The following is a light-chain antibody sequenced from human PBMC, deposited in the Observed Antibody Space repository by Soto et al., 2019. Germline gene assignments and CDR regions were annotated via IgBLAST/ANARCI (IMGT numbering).Light chain of an antibody. CDR3: QQYNTWPPYT. CDR2: DTS. Sequence: EIVMTQSLSSLSVSPGERASLSCRASQSITSHLAWYQQKPGQAPRLLIYDTSTRATDVPARFSGSGSGTEFTLTISSLLSEDFAVYYCQQYNTWPPYTFGQGTKLDSK. J-gene: IGKJ2*01. V-gene: IGKV3-15*01. CDR1: QSITSH.